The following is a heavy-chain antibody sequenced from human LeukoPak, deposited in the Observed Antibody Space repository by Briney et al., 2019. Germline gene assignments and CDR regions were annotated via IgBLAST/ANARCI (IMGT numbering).Heavy chain of an antibody. J-gene: IGHJ4*02. CDR3: ARGPRGSNSSGWYLLGFDY. CDR1: GFTFSNAW. CDR2: INDSGGT. Sequence: GSLRLSCAASGFTFSNAWMSWVRQPPGKGLEWIGEINDSGGTNYNPSLKSRFTISVDTSKSQFSLKLTSVTAADTATYYCARGPRGSNSSGWYLLGFDYWGQGALVTVSS. V-gene: IGHV4-34*01. D-gene: IGHD6-19*01.